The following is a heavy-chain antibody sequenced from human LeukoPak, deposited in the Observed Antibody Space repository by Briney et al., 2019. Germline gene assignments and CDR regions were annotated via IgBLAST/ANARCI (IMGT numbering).Heavy chain of an antibody. CDR2: IYYSGST. CDR3: AREAGTGYFQH. Sequence: SETLSLTCTVSGGSISTYYWRLIRQPPGKGLEWIGYIYYSGSTSYNPSLKSRVTISVDTSKNQFSLKLSSVTAADTAVYYCAREAGTGYFQHWGQGTLVTVSS. D-gene: IGHD6-13*01. CDR1: GGSISTYY. J-gene: IGHJ1*01. V-gene: IGHV4-59*01.